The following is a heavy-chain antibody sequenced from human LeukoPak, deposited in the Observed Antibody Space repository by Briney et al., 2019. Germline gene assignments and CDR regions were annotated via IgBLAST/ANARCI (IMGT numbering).Heavy chain of an antibody. D-gene: IGHD4-17*01. CDR1: GFTFSSYS. V-gene: IGHV3-21*01. CDR3: ARDDGDYSALYYGMDV. Sequence: GGFLRLSCAASGFTFSSYSMNWVRQAPGKGLEWVSSISSSSSYIYYADSVKGRFTISRDNPKNSLYLQMNSLRAEDTAVYYCARDDGDYSALYYGMDVWGQGTTVTVSS. J-gene: IGHJ6*02. CDR2: ISSSSSYI.